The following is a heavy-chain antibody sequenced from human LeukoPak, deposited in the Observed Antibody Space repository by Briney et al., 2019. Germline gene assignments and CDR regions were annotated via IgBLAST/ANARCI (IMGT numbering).Heavy chain of an antibody. V-gene: IGHV3-30-3*01. Sequence: PGRSLRLSCAASGFTFLAYAMHWVRQAPGKGLEWVAVISYDGSNKYYADSVKGRFTISRDNSKNTLYLQMNSLRAEDTAVYYCARAPDDYGDYHDYWGQGTLVTVSS. J-gene: IGHJ4*02. D-gene: IGHD4-17*01. CDR2: ISYDGSNK. CDR3: ARAPDDYGDYHDY. CDR1: GFTFLAYA.